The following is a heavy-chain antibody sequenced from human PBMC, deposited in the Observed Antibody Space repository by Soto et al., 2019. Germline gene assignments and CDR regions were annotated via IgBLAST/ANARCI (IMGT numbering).Heavy chain of an antibody. D-gene: IGHD2-2*01. CDR1: GFTFRSYG. Sequence: QMQLVESGGGVVQPGRSLRLSCAASGFTFRSYGIHWVRQAPGKGLEWVALIWFDGSKKYYVDSVKGRFAVSRDNSKNTLHLQMNSLRVEDTAVYYCARDRLVPYGYGMDVWGQGTTATVSS. J-gene: IGHJ6*02. CDR2: IWFDGSKK. V-gene: IGHV3-33*01. CDR3: ARDRLVPYGYGMDV.